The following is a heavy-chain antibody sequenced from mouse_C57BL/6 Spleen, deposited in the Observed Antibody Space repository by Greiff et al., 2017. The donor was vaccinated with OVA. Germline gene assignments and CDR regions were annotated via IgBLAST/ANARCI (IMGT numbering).Heavy chain of an antibody. D-gene: IGHD2-4*01. Sequence: VQLQQSVAELVRPGASVKLSCTASGFNIKNTYMHWVKQRPEQGLEWIGRIDPANGNTKYAPKFQGKATFTADTSSNTAYMQLSSLTTEDSAIYYCARNYDYDLGAMDYWGQGTSVTVSS. J-gene: IGHJ4*01. CDR3: ARNYDYDLGAMDY. CDR1: GFNIKNTY. V-gene: IGHV14-3*01. CDR2: IDPANGNT.